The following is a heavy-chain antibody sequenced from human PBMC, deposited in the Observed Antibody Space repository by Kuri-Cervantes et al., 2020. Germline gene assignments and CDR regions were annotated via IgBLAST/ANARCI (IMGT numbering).Heavy chain of an antibody. CDR3: ARKSPPGFTSCYDLLCSDAFDI. J-gene: IGHJ3*02. D-gene: IGHD2-2*01. Sequence: ASVKVSCKASGYTFTSYGISWVRQAPGQGLEWMGWISAYNGNTNYAQKLQGRVTMATDTSTSTAYMELRSLRSDDTAVYYCARKSPPGFTSCYDLLCSDAFDIWGQGTMVTDSS. CDR1: GYTFTSYG. V-gene: IGHV1-18*01. CDR2: ISAYNGNT.